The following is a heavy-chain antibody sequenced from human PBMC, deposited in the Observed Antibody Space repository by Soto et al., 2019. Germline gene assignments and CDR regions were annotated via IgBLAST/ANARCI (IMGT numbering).Heavy chain of an antibody. V-gene: IGHV3-23*01. D-gene: IGHD2-15*01. CDR3: NLHCSGRTCGS. Sequence: EVQLLESGGGLVQPGRSLRLSCAASGFTFSSYGMTWVRQTPGKGLEWVSAISDSGGNTYYADSVKGRFTISRDNSKNTLYLQINSLSPDDTAVYYCNLHCSGRTCGSWGQGTLVTVSS. CDR1: GFTFSSYG. CDR2: ISDSGGNT. J-gene: IGHJ5*02.